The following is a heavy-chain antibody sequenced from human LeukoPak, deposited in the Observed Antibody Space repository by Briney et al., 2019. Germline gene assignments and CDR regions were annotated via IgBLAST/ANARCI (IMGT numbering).Heavy chain of an antibody. D-gene: IGHD6-13*01. J-gene: IGHJ3*02. CDR1: GYTFTSYY. CDR2: INPSGGST. Sequence: ASVKVSCKASGYTFTSYYMHWVRQAPGQGLEWMGIINPSGGSTSYAQKFQGRVTMTRDTSTSTVYMELSSLRSEDTAVYYCARDISAAGFLDAFDIWGQGTMVTVSS. V-gene: IGHV1-46*01. CDR3: ARDISAAGFLDAFDI.